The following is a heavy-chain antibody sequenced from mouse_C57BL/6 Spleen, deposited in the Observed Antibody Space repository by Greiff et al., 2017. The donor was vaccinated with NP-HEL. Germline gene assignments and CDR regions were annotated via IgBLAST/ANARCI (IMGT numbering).Heavy chain of an antibody. D-gene: IGHD1-1*01. CDR1: GYAFSSYW. Sequence: VKLQESGAELVKPGASVKISCKASGYAFSSYWMNWVKQRPGTGLEWIGQIYPGDGDTNYNGTFKGKATLTADKTSSTAYMQLSSLTSEDSAVYFCARRITTVVARYLDVWGTRTTVTVSS. V-gene: IGHV1-80*01. J-gene: IGHJ1*03. CDR3: ARRITTVVARYLDV. CDR2: IYPGDGDT.